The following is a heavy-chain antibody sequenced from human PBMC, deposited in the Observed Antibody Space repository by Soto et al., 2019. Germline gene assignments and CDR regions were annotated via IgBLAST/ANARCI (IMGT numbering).Heavy chain of an antibody. CDR3: ASEQSGYDSVGLDY. J-gene: IGHJ4*02. Sequence: QVQLVQSGAEVKKPGSSVKVSCKASRGTFSSYAISWVRQAPGQGLEWMGGIIPIFGTANYAQKFQGRVTITADESTSTAYMELSSLRSEDTAVYYCASEQSGYDSVGLDYWGQGTLVTVSS. CDR2: IIPIFGTA. CDR1: RGTFSSYA. V-gene: IGHV1-69*01. D-gene: IGHD5-12*01.